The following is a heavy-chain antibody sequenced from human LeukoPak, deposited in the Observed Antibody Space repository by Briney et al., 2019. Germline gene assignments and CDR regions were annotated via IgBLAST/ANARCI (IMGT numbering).Heavy chain of an antibody. V-gene: IGHV4-59*08. D-gene: IGHD2-2*03. CDR2: IYYSGST. CDR3: ARHRLNGYCSSTSCHGSFDY. J-gene: IGHJ4*02. CDR1: GGSISSYY. Sequence: SETLSLTCTVSGGSISSYYWSWIRQPPGKGLEWIGYIYYSGSTNYNPSLKSRVTISVDTSKNQFSLKLSSVTAADTAVYYCARHRLNGYCSSTSCHGSFDYWGQGTLVTVSS.